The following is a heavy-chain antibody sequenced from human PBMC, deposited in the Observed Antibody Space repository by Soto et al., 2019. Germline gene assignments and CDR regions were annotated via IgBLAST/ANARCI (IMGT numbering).Heavy chain of an antibody. Sequence: ASVKVSCKASGYTFTRYGISSVRQAPGQGLEWMGWISAYNGNTNYAQKLQGRVTMTTDTSTSTAYMELRSLRSDETAVYYCARDRLAAAAKDYWGQGTLVTVSS. J-gene: IGHJ4*02. CDR3: ARDRLAAAAKDY. D-gene: IGHD6-13*01. V-gene: IGHV1-18*04. CDR1: GYTFTRYG. CDR2: ISAYNGNT.